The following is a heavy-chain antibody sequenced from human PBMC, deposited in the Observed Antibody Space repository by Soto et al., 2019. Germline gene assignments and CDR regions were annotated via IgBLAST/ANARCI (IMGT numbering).Heavy chain of an antibody. CDR1: GGSLTNYG. CDR2: IIPVFGTA. J-gene: IGHJ6*02. Sequence: QVQLVQSGAEVKKPGSSVKVSCKASGGSLTNYGVSWVRQAPGQGLEWMGGIIPVFGTANYAQKFQGRVTIAADESKRADFMDVLSMRSEDTGVYYCARGDAIQLGVTIYYGMDVWGQGNRVTVSS. V-gene: IGHV1-69*12. CDR3: ARGDAIQLGVTIYYGMDV. D-gene: IGHD3-10*01.